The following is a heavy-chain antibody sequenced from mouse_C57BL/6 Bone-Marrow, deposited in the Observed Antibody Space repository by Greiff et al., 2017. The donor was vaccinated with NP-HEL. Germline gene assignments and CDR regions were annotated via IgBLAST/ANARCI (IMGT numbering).Heavy chain of an antibody. V-gene: IGHV1-55*01. CDR3: ARWVYDNGSIHGG. CDR1: GYTFTSYW. Sequence: QVQLQQPGAELVKPGASVKLSCKASGYTFTSYWMPWVKQRPGQGLEWIGDIYPGSGSTNYNQKFKSKATLTVDTSSSTAYMQLSSLTSEDSAVYDCARWVYDNGSIHGGWGQGTTLTVSS. D-gene: IGHD1-1*01. J-gene: IGHJ2*01. CDR2: IYPGSGST.